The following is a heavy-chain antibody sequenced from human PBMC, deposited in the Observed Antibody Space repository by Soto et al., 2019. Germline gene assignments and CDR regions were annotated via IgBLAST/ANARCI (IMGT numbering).Heavy chain of an antibody. D-gene: IGHD2-8*01. J-gene: IGHJ3*02. Sequence: PGGSLRLSCAAFGFTFSSYWMSWVRQAPGKGLEWVANIKQDGSEKYYVDSVKGRFTISRDNAKNSLYLQMNSLRAEDTAVYYCARLPTNDAFDIWGQGAMVTVSS. CDR2: IKQDGSEK. CDR3: ARLPTNDAFDI. CDR1: GFTFSSYW. V-gene: IGHV3-7*01.